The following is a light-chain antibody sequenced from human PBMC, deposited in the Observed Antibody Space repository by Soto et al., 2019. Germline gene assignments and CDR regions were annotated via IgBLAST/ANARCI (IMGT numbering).Light chain of an antibody. Sequence: QSALTQPASVSGSPGQSITISCTGTSSDVGAYTSVSWYQQHPGKAPKVIIYDVTNRPSGVSNRFSGSKSGNTASLTISGLQAEDEADYYCTSYASSSTLWVFGGGTKLTVL. CDR3: TSYASSSTLWV. CDR1: SSDVGAYTS. V-gene: IGLV2-14*03. CDR2: DVT. J-gene: IGLJ3*02.